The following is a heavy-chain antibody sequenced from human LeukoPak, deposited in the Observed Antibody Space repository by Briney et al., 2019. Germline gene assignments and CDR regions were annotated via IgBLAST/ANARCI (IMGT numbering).Heavy chain of an antibody. V-gene: IGHV3-23*01. CDR3: AKIRPMTTVKLSYYYMDV. CDR2: ISGSGGST. D-gene: IGHD4-17*01. Sequence: GGSLRLSCAASGFTFSSYAMSWVRQAPGKGLEWVSAISGSGGSTYYADSVKGRFTISRDNSKSTLYLQMNSLRAEDTAVYYCAKIRPMTTVKLSYYYMDVWGKGTTVTVSS. J-gene: IGHJ6*03. CDR1: GFTFSSYA.